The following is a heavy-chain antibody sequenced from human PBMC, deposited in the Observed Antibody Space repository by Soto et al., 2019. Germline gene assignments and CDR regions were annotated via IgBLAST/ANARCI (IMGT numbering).Heavy chain of an antibody. CDR1: GYSFTSYW. V-gene: IGHV5-10-1*01. D-gene: IGHD6-19*01. J-gene: IGHJ4*02. CDR2: IDPSDSYT. Sequence: GESLKISCKCSGYSFTSYWISLVRQMPGKGLEWMGRIDPSDSYTNYSPSFQGHVTISADKSISTAYLQWSSLKASDTAMYYCARRTQWPADFDYWGQGTLVTVSS. CDR3: ARRTQWPADFDY.